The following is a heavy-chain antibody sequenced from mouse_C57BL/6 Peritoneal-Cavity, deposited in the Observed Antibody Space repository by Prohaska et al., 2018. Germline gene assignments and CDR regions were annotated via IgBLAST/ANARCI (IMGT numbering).Heavy chain of an antibody. CDR3: ARLLGDY. J-gene: IGHJ4*01. V-gene: IGHV4-1*01. CDR2: SNPDSSTK. CDR1: GIDFSRYW. Sequence: EVKLPLSGGGLVTLGGTLRLSCAASGIDFSRYWIRWGRRAPVKGLEWIGESNPDSSTKNYAPSLNDKFIISRDDAKNTLYLQMSKVRSEDTALYYCARLLGDYWGQGTSVTVSS.